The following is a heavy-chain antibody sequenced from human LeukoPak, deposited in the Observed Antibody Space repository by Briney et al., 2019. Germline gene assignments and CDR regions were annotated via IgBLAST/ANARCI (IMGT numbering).Heavy chain of an antibody. D-gene: IGHD6-19*01. CDR3: GRGGAVAGTRYYYYYMDV. CDR2: INPSGGST. CDR1: GYTFTSYY. V-gene: IGHV1-46*01. J-gene: IGHJ6*03. Sequence: ASVKVSCKASGYTFTSYYMHWVRQAPGQGLEWMGIINPSGGSTSYAQKFQGRVTMTRDMSTSTVYMELSSLRSEDTAVYYCGRGGAVAGTRYYYYYMDVWGKGTTVTVSS.